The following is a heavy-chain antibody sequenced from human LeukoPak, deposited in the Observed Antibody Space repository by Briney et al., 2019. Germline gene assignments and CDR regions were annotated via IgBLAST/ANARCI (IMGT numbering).Heavy chain of an antibody. CDR3: GRQGYTASYYFLDY. CDR1: GRSISSYY. CDR2: IYTTGTT. Sequence: PSETLSLTCTVSGRSISSYYWGWVRLPPGKGLEWIGRIYTTGTTHYNPSLKSRVTMSVDTSTNQFSLNLRSMTAADTAVYYCGRQGYTASYYFLDYWSQGTLVTVS. D-gene: IGHD1-26*01. J-gene: IGHJ4*02. V-gene: IGHV4-4*07.